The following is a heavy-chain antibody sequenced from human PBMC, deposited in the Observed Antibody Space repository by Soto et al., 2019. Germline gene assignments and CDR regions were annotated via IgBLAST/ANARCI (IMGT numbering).Heavy chain of an antibody. J-gene: IGHJ4*02. Sequence: SETLSFPCTVSGGSIGVYYWSWFRQPPGKGLEWIGYIFCSGSTNYNPSLKSRVTISVDTSRNQFSLKLSSVAAADTAVYYCARRASWFFDYWGQGTLVTVSS. V-gene: IGHV4-59*01. CDR1: GGSIGVYY. CDR3: ARRASWFFDY. CDR2: IFCSGST. D-gene: IGHD6-13*01.